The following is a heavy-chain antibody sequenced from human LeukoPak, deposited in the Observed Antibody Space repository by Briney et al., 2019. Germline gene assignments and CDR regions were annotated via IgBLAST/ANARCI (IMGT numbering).Heavy chain of an antibody. CDR2: INHSGST. CDR1: GGSITSSSYY. J-gene: IGHJ3*02. Sequence: SETLSLTCTVSGGSITSSSYYWSWIRQPPGKGLEWIGEINHSGSTNYNPSLRSRVTISVDTSKNQFSLKLSSVTAADTAVYYCARRSSGWWRAFDIWGQGTMVTVSS. CDR3: ARRSSGWWRAFDI. D-gene: IGHD6-19*01. V-gene: IGHV4-39*07.